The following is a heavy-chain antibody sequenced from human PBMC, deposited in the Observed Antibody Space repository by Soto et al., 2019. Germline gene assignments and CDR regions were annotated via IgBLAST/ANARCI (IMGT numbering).Heavy chain of an antibody. D-gene: IGHD6-13*01. CDR1: GYSFTSYW. J-gene: IGHJ6*02. CDR2: IYPGDSDT. V-gene: IGHV5-51*01. CDR3: ARTSAAGKYYYGMGV. Sequence: GESLNISCKGSGYSFTSYWIGWVRQMPGKGLEWMGIIYPGDSDTRYSPSFQGQVTISADKSISTAYLQWSSLKASDTAMYYCARTSAAGKYYYGMGVWGQGTTVTVSS.